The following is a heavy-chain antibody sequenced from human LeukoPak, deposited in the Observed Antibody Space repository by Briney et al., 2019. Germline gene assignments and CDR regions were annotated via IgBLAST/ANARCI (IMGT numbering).Heavy chain of an antibody. CDR3: ARGLRYFDY. Sequence: ASETLSLTCSVSGYSISSGYYWGWIRQPPGKGLEWIGSIYHSRSTYYNPTLKSRVTISVDTSKNQFSLKLSSVTAADTAVYYCARGLRYFDYWGQGTLVTVSS. J-gene: IGHJ4*02. V-gene: IGHV4-38-2*02. D-gene: IGHD4-17*01. CDR2: IYHSRST. CDR1: GYSISSGYY.